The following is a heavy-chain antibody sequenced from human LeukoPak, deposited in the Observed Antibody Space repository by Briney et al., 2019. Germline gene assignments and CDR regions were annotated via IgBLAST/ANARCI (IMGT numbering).Heavy chain of an antibody. CDR3: ARHLGLAV. CDR2: IHYRGGT. Sequence: SETLSLTCSVSGASISSDYWSWIRQSPGKGLEWIGYIHYRGGTNYNPALKSRVSISLDTSKNHFSLNLTSITAADTAVYYCARHLGLAVWGNGTTVTVSS. CDR1: GASISSDY. V-gene: IGHV4-59*08. J-gene: IGHJ6*04.